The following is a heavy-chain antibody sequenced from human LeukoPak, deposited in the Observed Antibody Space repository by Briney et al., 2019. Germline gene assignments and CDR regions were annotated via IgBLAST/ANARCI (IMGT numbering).Heavy chain of an antibody. CDR2: INPNSGGT. V-gene: IGHV1-2*02. Sequence: ASVKVSCKASGYTFTSYDINWVRQATGQGLEWMGWINPNSGGTNYAQKFQGRVTMTRDTSISTAYMGLSRLRSDDTAVYYCASTTGSRAHWFDPWGQGTLVTVSS. CDR1: GYTFTSYD. J-gene: IGHJ5*02. CDR3: ASTTGSRAHWFDP. D-gene: IGHD1-1*01.